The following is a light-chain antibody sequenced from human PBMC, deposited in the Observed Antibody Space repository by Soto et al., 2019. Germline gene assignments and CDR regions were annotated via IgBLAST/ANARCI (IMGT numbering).Light chain of an antibody. Sequence: DIQMTPSPSALSASVGDRVTITCRASQNIKKYLNWYRQKPGKAPKLLIYAASTLQSGVPSRFSGSGSGTDFTLTISCLQSEDFATYYCPQYYSYPRTFGQRTKVHIK. CDR1: QNIKKY. CDR2: AAS. V-gene: IGKV1-17*01. J-gene: IGKJ1*01. CDR3: PQYYSYPRT.